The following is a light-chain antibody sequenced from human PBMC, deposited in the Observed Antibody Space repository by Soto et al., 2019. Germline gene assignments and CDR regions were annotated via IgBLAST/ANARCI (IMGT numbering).Light chain of an antibody. J-gene: IGLJ1*01. CDR2: EVT. CDR3: SSFTTTGTRV. Sequence: QSALTQPASVSGSPGQSITISCTGTSSDVGGYNSVSWYQHHPGKAPKLMIYEVTNRPSGVSNRFSGSKSGNTASLTISGLQAEDETDYYCSSFTTTGTRVFGTGTQLTVL. V-gene: IGLV2-14*01. CDR1: SSDVGGYNS.